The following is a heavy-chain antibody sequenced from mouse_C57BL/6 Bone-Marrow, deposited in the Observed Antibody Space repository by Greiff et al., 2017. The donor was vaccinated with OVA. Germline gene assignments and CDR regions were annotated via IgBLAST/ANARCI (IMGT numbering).Heavy chain of an antibody. D-gene: IGHD1-1*01. CDR3: ARNYYGSSFHWYFDV. V-gene: IGHV1-66*01. J-gene: IGHJ1*03. CDR2: IYPGSGNT. CDR1: GYSFTSYY. Sequence: VKLMESGPELVKPGASVKISCKASGYSFTSYYIHWVKQRPGQGLEWIGWIYPGSGNTKYNEKFKGKATLTADTSSSTAYMQLSSLTSEDSAVYYCARNYYGSSFHWYFDVWGTGTTVTVSS.